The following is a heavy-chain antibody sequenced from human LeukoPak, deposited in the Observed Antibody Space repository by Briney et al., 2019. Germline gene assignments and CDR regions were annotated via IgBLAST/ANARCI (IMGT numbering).Heavy chain of an antibody. J-gene: IGHJ4*02. Sequence: SETLSVTCTFPGGSISAYYWCWVRQPPGKGREWVGYVYYSGSTSYNPSLKSRVTISVATSKNQFSLKVSSVTAADTALYYWARGHLVFAYWGQGTLVTVSS. D-gene: IGHD6-6*01. CDR2: VYYSGST. CDR3: ARGHLVFAY. CDR1: GGSISAYY. V-gene: IGHV4-59*01.